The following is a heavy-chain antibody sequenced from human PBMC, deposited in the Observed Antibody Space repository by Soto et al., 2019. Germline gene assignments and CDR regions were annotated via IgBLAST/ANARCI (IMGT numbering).Heavy chain of an antibody. Sequence: QVHLVQSGAEVKKPGASVKVSCKGSGYGFTTYGITWVRQAPGQGLEWMAWISAHNGNTNYAQKLQGRVTVTRDTSMRTAYMEFSSLRYDDTAVYYCAIVRDGDYWCQGALVTVSS. D-gene: IGHD6-6*01. J-gene: IGHJ4*02. CDR1: GYGFTTYG. CDR3: AIVRDGDY. V-gene: IGHV1-18*01. CDR2: ISAHNGNT.